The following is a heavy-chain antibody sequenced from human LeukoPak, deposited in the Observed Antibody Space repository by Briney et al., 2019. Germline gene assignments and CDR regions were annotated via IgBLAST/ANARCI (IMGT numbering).Heavy chain of an antibody. Sequence: GGSLRLSCAASGFTFSSYSMSWVRQAPGKGLEWVSIISSSSNDIHYADSVKGRFTISRDNTKNSVYLQMNSLRDEDTAVYSCARGATADTRHLDYWGQGSLVTVSS. CDR3: ARGATADTRHLDY. V-gene: IGHV3-21*01. CDR1: GFTFSSYS. D-gene: IGHD2-21*02. CDR2: ISSSSNDI. J-gene: IGHJ4*02.